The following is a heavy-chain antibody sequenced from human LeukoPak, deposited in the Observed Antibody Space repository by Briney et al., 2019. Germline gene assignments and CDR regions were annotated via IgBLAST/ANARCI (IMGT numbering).Heavy chain of an antibody. CDR1: GGSISSSSYY. CDR2: INHSGST. J-gene: IGHJ5*02. D-gene: IGHD3-10*01. V-gene: IGHV4-39*07. CDR3: ATGLWGRAHRRWFDP. Sequence: SETLSLTCTVSGGSISSSSYYWGWIRQPPGKGLEWIGEINHSGSTNYNPSLKSRVTISVDTSKNQFSLKLSSVTAADTAVYYCATGLWGRAHRRWFDPWGQGTLVTVSS.